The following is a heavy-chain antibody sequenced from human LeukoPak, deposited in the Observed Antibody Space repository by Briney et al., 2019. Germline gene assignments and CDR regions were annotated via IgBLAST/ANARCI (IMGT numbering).Heavy chain of an antibody. V-gene: IGHV4-4*02. CDR2: INHSGST. CDR3: AREGATGAFDI. CDR1: GGSISSSNW. J-gene: IGHJ3*02. Sequence: SGTLSLTCAVSGGSISSSNWWSWVRQPPGKGLEWIGEINHSGSTNYNPSLKSRVTISVDTSKNQFSLKLSSVTAADTAVYYCAREGATGAFDIWGQGTMVTVSS. D-gene: IGHD1-26*01.